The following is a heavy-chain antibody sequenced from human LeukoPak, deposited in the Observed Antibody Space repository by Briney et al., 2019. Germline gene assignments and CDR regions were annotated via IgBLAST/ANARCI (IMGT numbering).Heavy chain of an antibody. CDR3: AELGITMIGGV. CDR1: GFTFSDFY. J-gene: IGHJ6*04. CDR2: ISSSGTTI. D-gene: IGHD3-10*02. Sequence: SGGSLRLSCAASGFTFSDFYMSWIRQAPRKGLEWVSYISSSGTTIYYADSVKGRFTISRDNAKNSLYLQMNSLRAEDTAVYYCAELGITMIGGVWGKGTTVTISS. V-gene: IGHV3-11*04.